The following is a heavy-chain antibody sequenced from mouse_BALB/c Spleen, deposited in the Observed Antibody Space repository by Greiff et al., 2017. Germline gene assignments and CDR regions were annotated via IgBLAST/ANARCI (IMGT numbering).Heavy chain of an antibody. J-gene: IGHJ3*01. CDR2: ISSGGSYT. CDR3: ARLENGPAWFAY. Sequence: EVQLVESGGDLVKPGGSLKLSCAASGFTFSSYGMSWVRQTPDKRLEWVATISSGGSYTYYPDSVKGRFTISRDNAKNTLYLQMSSLKSEDTAMYYCARLENGPAWFAYWGQGTLVTVSA. CDR1: GFTFSSYG. D-gene: IGHD1-1*02. V-gene: IGHV5-6*01.